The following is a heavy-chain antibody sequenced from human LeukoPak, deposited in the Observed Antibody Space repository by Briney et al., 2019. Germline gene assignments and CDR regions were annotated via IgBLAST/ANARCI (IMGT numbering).Heavy chain of an antibody. CDR1: GGTFSSYA. J-gene: IGHJ5*02. D-gene: IGHD6-19*01. Sequence: SVKVSCKASGGTFSSYAISWVRQAPGQGLEWMGGIIPIFGTANYAQKFQGRVTITTDESTSTAYMELSSLRSEDTAVYYCARDEAVAGRGGFDPGGQGTLVTVSS. V-gene: IGHV1-69*05. CDR3: ARDEAVAGRGGFDP. CDR2: IIPIFGTA.